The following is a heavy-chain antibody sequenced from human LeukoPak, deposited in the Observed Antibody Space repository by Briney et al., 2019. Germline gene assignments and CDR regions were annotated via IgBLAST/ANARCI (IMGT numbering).Heavy chain of an antibody. CDR1: GFTFSTYN. Sequence: GGSLRLSCAASGFTFSTYNMNWVRQAPGKGLEWVSSITSGGGYTYYADSVKGRFTTSRDNARNSLSLRLDSLRAEDTAVYYCARGHYDVLTSSYKWTPDYWGQGTLVTVSS. J-gene: IGHJ4*02. CDR2: ITSGGGYT. V-gene: IGHV3-21*06. D-gene: IGHD3-9*01. CDR3: ARGHYDVLTSSYKWTPDY.